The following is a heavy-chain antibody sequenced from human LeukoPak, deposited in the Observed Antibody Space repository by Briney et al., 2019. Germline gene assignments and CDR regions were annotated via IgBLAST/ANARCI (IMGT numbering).Heavy chain of an antibody. V-gene: IGHV4-34*01. CDR1: GGSFSGYY. Sequence: SETLSLTCAVYGGSFSGYYWSWIRQPSGKGLEWIGEINHSGSTNYNPSLKSRVTISVDTSKNQFSLKLSSVTAADTAVYYCARGYGNYAYYFDYWGQGTLVTVSS. D-gene: IGHD4-11*01. CDR3: ARGYGNYAYYFDY. J-gene: IGHJ4*02. CDR2: INHSGST.